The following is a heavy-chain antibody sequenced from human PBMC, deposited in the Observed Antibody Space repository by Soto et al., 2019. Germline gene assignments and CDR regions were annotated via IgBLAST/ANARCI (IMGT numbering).Heavy chain of an antibody. CDR2: INHSGST. V-gene: IGHV4-34*08. J-gene: IGHJ6*02. Sequence: ASEALCLSWSGYGGTCSRSDWSWIRQPPGKGLEWIGEINHSGSTNYNPSLKSRVTISVDTSKNQFSLKLSSVTAADTAVYYCPRVRQYYYYAMDVWGQGTTVT. CDR1: GGTCSRSD. CDR3: PRVRQYYYYAMDV.